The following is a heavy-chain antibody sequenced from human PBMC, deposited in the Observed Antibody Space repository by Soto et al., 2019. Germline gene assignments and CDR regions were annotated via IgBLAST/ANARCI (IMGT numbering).Heavy chain of an antibody. V-gene: IGHV1-18*01. Sequence: QVPLVQSGAEVKKPGASVKVSCKASGYTFTSYGISWVRQAPGQGLEWMGWISAYNGNTNYAQKLQGRVTMTTDTSTSTAYMELRSLRSDDTAVYYCARTEIRGYCSSTSSYESPMCGDYWGQGTLVTVSS. D-gene: IGHD2-2*01. CDR3: ARTEIRGYCSSTSSYESPMCGDY. J-gene: IGHJ4*02. CDR2: ISAYNGNT. CDR1: GYTFTSYG.